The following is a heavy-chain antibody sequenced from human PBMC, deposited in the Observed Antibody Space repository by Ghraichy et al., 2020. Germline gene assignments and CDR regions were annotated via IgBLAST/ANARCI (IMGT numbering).Heavy chain of an antibody. CDR1: GDSISRYK. D-gene: IGHD3-3*01. CDR2: ALYSGGT. Sequence: SETLSLTCTVSGDSISRYKWAWIRHPRGKGLAWIGFALYSGGTNYSPSLKSRVTISLDTSKNQFSLRLTSVTAADTAVYYCAREWSAFDYWGQGTLVTVSA. CDR3: AREWSAFDY. J-gene: IGHJ4*02. V-gene: IGHV4-59*13.